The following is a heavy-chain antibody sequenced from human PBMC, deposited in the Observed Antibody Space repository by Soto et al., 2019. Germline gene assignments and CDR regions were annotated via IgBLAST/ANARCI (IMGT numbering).Heavy chain of an antibody. CDR2: IYYSGST. CDR1: GGSISSGGYY. V-gene: IGHV4-31*03. J-gene: IGHJ6*02. CDR3: ARQRPTDGRWEFANYYGMDV. D-gene: IGHD1-26*01. Sequence: KASETLSLTCTVSGGSISSGGYYWSWIRQHPGKGLEWIGYIYYSGSTYYNPSLKSRVTISVDTSKNQFSLKLSSVTAADTAVHYCARQRPTDGRWEFANYYGMDVWGQGTPVTVSS.